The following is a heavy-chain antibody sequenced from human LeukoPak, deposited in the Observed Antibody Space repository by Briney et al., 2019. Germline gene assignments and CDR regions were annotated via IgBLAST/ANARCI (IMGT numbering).Heavy chain of an antibody. V-gene: IGHV1-2*02. D-gene: IGHD2-15*01. CDR1: GYIFTGYY. CDR3: ARVAAREYYYGMDG. J-gene: IGHJ6*04. CDR2: INPNSGGT. Sequence: ASVKVSCKASGYIFTGYYIHWVRQAPGQGLEWMGWINPNSGGTNYAQKFQSRITITRDTSISTAYMELSRLTSDDTAVYYCARVAAREYYYGMDGWGKGTTVTVSS.